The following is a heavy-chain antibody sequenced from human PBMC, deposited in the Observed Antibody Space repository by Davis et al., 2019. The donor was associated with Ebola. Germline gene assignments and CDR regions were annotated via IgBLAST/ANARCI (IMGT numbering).Heavy chain of an antibody. Sequence: ASVKVSCKASGYTFTSYGISWVRQAPGQGLEWMGWISGYNGNTNYVENLQCRVTMTTDTSTSTAYMELRSLRSDDTAVYYCARDSVFDIVATGDYYYGMDVWGKGTTVTVSS. CDR1: GYTFTSYG. D-gene: IGHD5-12*01. V-gene: IGHV1-18*01. J-gene: IGHJ6*04. CDR2: ISGYNGNT. CDR3: ARDSVFDIVATGDYYYGMDV.